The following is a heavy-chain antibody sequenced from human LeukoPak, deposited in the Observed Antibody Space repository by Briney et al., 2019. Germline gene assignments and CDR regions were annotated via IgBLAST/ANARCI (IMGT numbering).Heavy chain of an antibody. CDR1: GFSFSSDG. D-gene: IGHD3-9*01. CDR3: ARRARGDFDWLLYIGYFDY. J-gene: IGHJ4*02. Sequence: GSLRLSCAASGFSFSSDGMSWVRRPPGKGLEWIGEINHSGSTNYNPSLKSRVTISVDTSKNQFSLKLSSVTAADTAVYYCARRARGDFDWLLYIGYFDYWGQGTLVTVSS. V-gene: IGHV4-34*01. CDR2: INHSGST.